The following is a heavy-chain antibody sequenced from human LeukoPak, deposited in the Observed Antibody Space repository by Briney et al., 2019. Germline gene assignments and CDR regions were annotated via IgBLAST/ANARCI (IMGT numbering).Heavy chain of an antibody. CDR3: ARCRRLGAGFDY. V-gene: IGHV4-59*01. CDR1: GGSISSYY. Sequence: SETLSLTCTVSGGSISSYYWSWTRQPPGKGLEWIGYIYYSGSTNYNPSLKSRVTISVDTSKNQFSLKLSSVTSADTAGYYCARCRRLGAGFDYWGQGTLVTVSS. D-gene: IGHD6-19*01. CDR2: IYYSGST. J-gene: IGHJ4*02.